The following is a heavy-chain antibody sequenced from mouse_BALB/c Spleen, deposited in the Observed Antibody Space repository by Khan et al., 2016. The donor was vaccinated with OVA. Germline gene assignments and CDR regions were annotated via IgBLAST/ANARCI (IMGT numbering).Heavy chain of an antibody. CDR3: ARLAYYYDSEGVAY. CDR2: VSTGGGYT. Sequence: EVKLVESGGDLVKPGGSLKLSCAASGFTFSTYGMSWVRQTPDKRLEWVATVSTGGGYTYYPDSVKGRFTISRDNAKNTLYLQMSSLKSEDTAMFYCARLAYYYDSEGVAYWGQGTLVTVSA. J-gene: IGHJ3*01. V-gene: IGHV5-6*01. CDR1: GFTFSTYG. D-gene: IGHD1-1*01.